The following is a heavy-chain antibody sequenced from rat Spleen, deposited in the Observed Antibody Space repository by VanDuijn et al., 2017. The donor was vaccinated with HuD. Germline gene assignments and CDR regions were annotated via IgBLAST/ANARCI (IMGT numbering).Heavy chain of an antibody. CDR2: MKYDGDT. Sequence: QVQLKESGPGLVQPSQTLSLTCTVSGFSFMDYSVHWVRQPPGKGLEWRGRMKYDGDTYYNSALKSRLSISRDTSKSQVFLKMNSLQTDDTGTYYCTRDGTTGIFAYVMDAWGQGASVTVSS. CDR1: GFSFMDYS. D-gene: IGHD1-11*01. CDR3: TRDGTTGIFAYVMDA. V-gene: IGHV2S30*01. J-gene: IGHJ4*01.